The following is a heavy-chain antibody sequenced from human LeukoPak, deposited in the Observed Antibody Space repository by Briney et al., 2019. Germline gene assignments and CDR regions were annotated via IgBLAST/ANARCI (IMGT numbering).Heavy chain of an antibody. Sequence: GGSLRLSCAASGFTFANYPMSWVSQAPGKGREWVSAISGSGGTTHYADSVRGRFTISRDNSNNAVHLQMNSLRAEDTAVYYCAKEVPNDIYFDHWGQGALVTVSS. J-gene: IGHJ4*02. CDR1: GFTFANYP. CDR3: AKEVPNDIYFDH. CDR2: ISGSGGTT. V-gene: IGHV3-23*01.